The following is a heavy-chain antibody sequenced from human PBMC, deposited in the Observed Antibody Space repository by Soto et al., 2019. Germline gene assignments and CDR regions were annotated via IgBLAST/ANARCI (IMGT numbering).Heavy chain of an antibody. Sequence: SETLSLTCTVSGGSISSYYWSWIRQPPGKGLEWIGYIYYSGSTNYNPSLKSRVTISVDTAKNQFSLKLSSVTAADTAVYYCARGRRTTVVTSRSYYFDYWGQGTLVTVSS. CDR1: GGSISSYY. CDR2: IYYSGST. J-gene: IGHJ4*02. V-gene: IGHV4-59*12. CDR3: ARGRRTTVVTSRSYYFDY. D-gene: IGHD4-17*01.